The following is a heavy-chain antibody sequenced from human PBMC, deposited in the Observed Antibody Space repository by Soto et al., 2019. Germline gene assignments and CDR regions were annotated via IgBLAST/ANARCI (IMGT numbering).Heavy chain of an antibody. Sequence: GGSLRLSCAASGFTFSSYAMSWVRQAPGKGLEWVSAISGSGGSTYYADSVKGRFTISRDNSKNTLYLQMNSLRAEDTAVYYCAKELKTMMWVDSSGYPFDYWGQGTLVTVSS. CDR2: ISGSGGST. J-gene: IGHJ4*02. D-gene: IGHD3-22*01. CDR3: AKELKTMMWVDSSGYPFDY. V-gene: IGHV3-23*01. CDR1: GFTFSSYA.